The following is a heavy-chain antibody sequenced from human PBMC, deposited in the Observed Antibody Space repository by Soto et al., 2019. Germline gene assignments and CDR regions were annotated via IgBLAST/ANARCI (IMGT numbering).Heavy chain of an antibody. CDR3: ASNTARSYYYYYGMDV. D-gene: IGHD5-18*01. CDR2: IIPIFGTA. V-gene: IGHV1-69*13. Sequence: ASVKVSCKASGGTFSSYAISWVRQAPGQGLEWMGGIIPIFGTANYAQKFQGRVTITADESTSTAYMELSSLRSEDTAVYYCASNTARSYYYYYGMDVWGQGTTVTVSS. J-gene: IGHJ6*02. CDR1: GGTFSSYA.